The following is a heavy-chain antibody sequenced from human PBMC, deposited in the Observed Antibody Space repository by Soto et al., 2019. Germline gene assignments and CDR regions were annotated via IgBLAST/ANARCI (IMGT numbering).Heavy chain of an antibody. J-gene: IGHJ4*02. D-gene: IGHD3-9*01. CDR1: GGSVSSSSCY. CDR3: GRLEGLATISYYFDY. CDR2: VYYSGST. V-gene: IGHV4-39*01. Sequence: SETLSLTCTVSGGSVSSSSCYWGWVRQPPGKGLEWIGSVYYSGSTYYNPSLESRVTISVDKSKNQSSLKLMSLSAADTAVYYCGRLEGLATISYYFDYWGQGALVTVSS.